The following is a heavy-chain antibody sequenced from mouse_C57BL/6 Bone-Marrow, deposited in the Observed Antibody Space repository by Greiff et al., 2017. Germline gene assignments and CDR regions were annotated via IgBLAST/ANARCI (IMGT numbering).Heavy chain of an antibody. J-gene: IGHJ4*01. CDR1: GFTFSSYG. V-gene: IGHV5-6*01. Sequence: EVKLVESGGDLVKPGGSLKLSCAASGFTFSSYGMSWVRQTPDKRLEWVATISSGGSYTYYPDSVKGRFTISRDNAKNTLYLQMSSLKSEDTAMYYCARHRGLYDYDVGFYYAMDYWGQGTSVTVSS. CDR2: ISSGGSYT. CDR3: ARHRGLYDYDVGFYYAMDY. D-gene: IGHD2-4*01.